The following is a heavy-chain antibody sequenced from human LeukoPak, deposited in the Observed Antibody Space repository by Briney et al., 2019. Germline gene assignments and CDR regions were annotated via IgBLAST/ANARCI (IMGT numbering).Heavy chain of an antibody. CDR3: ARGGYSSSWYYGMDV. J-gene: IGHJ6*02. D-gene: IGHD6-13*01. CDR2: INHSGST. Sequence: SSETLSLTCAVYGGSFSGYYWSWIRQPPGKGLERIGEINHSGSTNYNPSLKSRVTMSVDTSKNQFSLNLSSVTAADTAMYYCARGGYSSSWYYGMDVWGQGTTVTVSS. V-gene: IGHV4-34*01. CDR1: GGSFSGYY.